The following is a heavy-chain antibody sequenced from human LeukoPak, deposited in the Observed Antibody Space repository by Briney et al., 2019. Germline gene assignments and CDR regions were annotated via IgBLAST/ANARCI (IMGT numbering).Heavy chain of an antibody. CDR3: ARDGQYYFDSSGYSLIPDAFNI. CDR1: GYTFTSYG. J-gene: IGHJ3*02. V-gene: IGHV1-18*01. CDR2: ISGYNGNT. D-gene: IGHD3-22*01. Sequence: GESLKISCKGSGYTFTSYGIGWVRQAPGQGLEWMGWISGYNGNTNYAQKLQGRVTMTTDTSTSTAYMELRSLRSDDTAVYYCARDGQYYFDSSGYSLIPDAFNIWGQGTMVTVSS.